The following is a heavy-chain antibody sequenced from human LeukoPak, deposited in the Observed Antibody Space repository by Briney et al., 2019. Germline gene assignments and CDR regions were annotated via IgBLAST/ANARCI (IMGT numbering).Heavy chain of an antibody. D-gene: IGHD6-13*01. CDR3: ARVTGYRIEDYFDY. CDR2: IYYSGST. V-gene: IGHV4-39*07. Sequence: SETLSLICTVSGGSISSSSYYWGWIRQPPGKGLEWIGSIYYSGSTNYNPSLKSRVTISVETSKNEFSLKLRSVTAADTAVYYCARVTGYRIEDYFDYWGQGTLVTVSS. J-gene: IGHJ4*02. CDR1: GGSISSSSYY.